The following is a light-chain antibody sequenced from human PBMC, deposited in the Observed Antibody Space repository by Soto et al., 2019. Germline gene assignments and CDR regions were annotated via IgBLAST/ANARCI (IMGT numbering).Light chain of an antibody. V-gene: IGKV3-15*01. CDR3: QHYNDWPPTWT. J-gene: IGKJ1*01. Sequence: EIVMTQSPATLSVSPGERATLSCRASQSISTKLAWYQQKPGQAPRVLIYGASTRATGIPARFSGSGSGTVFTLTISSLQSEAFAVYHCQHYNDWPPTWTFGQGTRVEIK. CDR1: QSISTK. CDR2: GAS.